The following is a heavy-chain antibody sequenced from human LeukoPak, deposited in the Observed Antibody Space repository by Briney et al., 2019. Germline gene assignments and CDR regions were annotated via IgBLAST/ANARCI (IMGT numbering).Heavy chain of an antibody. D-gene: IGHD3-10*01. CDR3: ARGFYYGSGSYSHKGYYYYMDV. V-gene: IGHV5-51*01. CDR2: IYPGDSDT. J-gene: IGHJ6*03. CDR1: GYSFTSYW. Sequence: GESLKISCKGSGYSFTSYWIGWVRQMPGKGLEWMGIIYPGDSDTRYSPSFQGQVTISADKSISTAYLQWSSLKASDTAMYYCARGFYYGSGSYSHKGYYYYMDVWGKGTTVTVSS.